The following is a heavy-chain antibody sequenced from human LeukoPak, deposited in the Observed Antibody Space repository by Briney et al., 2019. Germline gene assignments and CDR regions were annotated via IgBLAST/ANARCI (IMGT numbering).Heavy chain of an antibody. CDR2: IYYSGST. D-gene: IGHD2-21*01. CDR1: GGSISSSSYY. J-gene: IGHJ2*01. CDR3: ARAPYWYFDL. V-gene: IGHV4-39*07. Sequence: SETLSLTCTVSGGSISSSSYYWGWIRQPPGKGLEWIGSIYYSGSTYYNPSLKSRVTISLDTSKTQLSLKLTSVTAADTAVYYCARAPYWYFDLWGRGTLITVSS.